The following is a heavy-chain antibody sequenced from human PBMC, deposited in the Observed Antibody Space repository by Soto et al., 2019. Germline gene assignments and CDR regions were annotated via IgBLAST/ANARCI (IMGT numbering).Heavy chain of an antibody. CDR2: INQDGSAK. V-gene: IGHV3-7*01. J-gene: IGHJ4*02. D-gene: IGHD3-22*01. CDR1: GFTFSTFW. Sequence: GGSLRLSCAASGFTFSTFWMHWVRQAPGKGLEWVASINQDGSAKYHVDSVKGRFTISRGNAKNSLYLQMSSLRVGDTALYSCARDPFHDSKGLFDYWGQGTLVTVSS. CDR3: ARDPFHDSKGLFDY.